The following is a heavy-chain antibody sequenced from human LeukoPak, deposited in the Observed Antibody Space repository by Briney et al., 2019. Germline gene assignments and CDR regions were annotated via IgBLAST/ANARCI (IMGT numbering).Heavy chain of an antibody. V-gene: IGHV3-7*05. CDR2: IKQDESEK. Sequence: GGSLRLSCAASGFTFSSYCMSWVRQAPGTGLEWVATIKQDESEKYYADSVKGRFTISRDNAKNSLYLQMNGLRAEDTAVYYCTRVSDDGSSHHAFHYWGQGTLVTVSS. CDR3: TRVSDDGSSHHAFHY. CDR1: GFTFSSYC. D-gene: IGHD3-22*01. J-gene: IGHJ4*02.